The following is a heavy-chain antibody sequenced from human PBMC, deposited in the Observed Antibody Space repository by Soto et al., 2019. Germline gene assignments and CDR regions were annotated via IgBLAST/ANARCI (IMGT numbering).Heavy chain of an antibody. Sequence: ASVRVSCKASGYTFTSYAMDWVRQAPGQRLEWMGWINAGNCNTKYSQKFQGRVTITRDTSASTAYMELSSLRSEDTAVYYCATTTLLYCSGGSCYYRGYFQHWGQGTLVTVSS. CDR1: GYTFTSYA. CDR2: INAGNCNT. CDR3: ATTTLLYCSGGSCYYRGYFQH. J-gene: IGHJ1*01. D-gene: IGHD2-15*01. V-gene: IGHV1-3*01.